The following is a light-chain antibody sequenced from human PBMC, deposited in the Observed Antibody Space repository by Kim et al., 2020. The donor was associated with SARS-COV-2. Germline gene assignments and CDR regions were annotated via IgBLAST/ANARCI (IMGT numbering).Light chain of an antibody. CDR2: DVS. CDR1: TSEGGGCNF. Sequence: GQSVTNSVTGTTSEGGGCNFVSWYQKHPGKAPKLMIYDVSKRPSGVPDRFSGSKSGNTASLTISGLQAEDEADYYCCSYAGSYTVVFGGGTQLTVL. J-gene: IGLJ2*01. V-gene: IGLV2-11*03. CDR3: CSYAGSYTVV.